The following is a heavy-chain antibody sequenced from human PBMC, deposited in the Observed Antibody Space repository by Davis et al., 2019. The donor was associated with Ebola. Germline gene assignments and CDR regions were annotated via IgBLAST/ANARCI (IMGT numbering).Heavy chain of an antibody. CDR1: GFTFSDYY. J-gene: IGHJ4*02. CDR3: AREGTGDIVLMVYDRYFDY. V-gene: IGHV3-11*04. CDR2: ISSSSGSTI. Sequence: PGGSLRLSCAASGFTFSDYYMTWIRQAPGKGLEWVSYISSSSGSTIYYADSVKGRFTISRDNAKNSLYLQMNSLRAEDTAIYYCAREGTGDIVLMVYDRYFDYWGQGILVTVSS. D-gene: IGHD2-8*01.